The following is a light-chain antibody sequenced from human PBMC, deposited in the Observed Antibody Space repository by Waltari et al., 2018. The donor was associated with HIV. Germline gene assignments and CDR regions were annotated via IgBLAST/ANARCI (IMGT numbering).Light chain of an antibody. Sequence: YEVTQPPSVSVSPGHTHTPTCSGYDWGDKYTRWYQQKPGQSPLLVIYQDNKRPSGIPERFSGSSSGHTATLTISGTLSVDEADYYCQAWGSSTSGVFGRGTKLTVL. J-gene: IGLJ2*01. CDR2: QDN. V-gene: IGLV3-1*01. CDR3: QAWGSSTSGV. CDR1: DWGDKY.